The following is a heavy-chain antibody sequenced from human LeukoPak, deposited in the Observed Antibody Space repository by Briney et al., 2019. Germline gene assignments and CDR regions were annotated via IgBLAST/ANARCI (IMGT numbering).Heavy chain of an antibody. CDR3: ARVSALMITFGGVIVGYFDY. CDR1: GGTFSSYA. D-gene: IGHD3-16*02. Sequence: GASVKVSCKASGGTFSSYAISGVRQAPGQGLEWMGGIIPIFGTANYAQKFQGRVTITADESTSTAYMELSSLRSEDTAVYYCARVSALMITFGGVIVGYFDYWGQGTLVTVSS. V-gene: IGHV1-69*01. CDR2: IIPIFGTA. J-gene: IGHJ4*02.